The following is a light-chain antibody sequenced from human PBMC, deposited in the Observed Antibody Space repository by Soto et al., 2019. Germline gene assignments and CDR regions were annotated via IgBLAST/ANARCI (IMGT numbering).Light chain of an antibody. CDR2: PAS. CDR3: QQSYSTPFT. J-gene: IGKJ3*01. CDR1: QSISSY. V-gene: IGKV1-39*01. Sequence: DIQMTQSPSSLSASVGDRVTITCRASQSISSYLNWYQQKPGKAPNLLIYPASSFQSGVPSRFSGSGSGTDFTLTFCSLQPEDFVTYYCQQSYSTPFTSGPETKVDIK.